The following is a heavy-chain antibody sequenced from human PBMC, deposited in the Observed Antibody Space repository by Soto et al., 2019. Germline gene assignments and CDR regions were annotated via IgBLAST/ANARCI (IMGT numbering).Heavy chain of an antibody. CDR3: ARIVKAAAIDP. D-gene: IGHD6-13*01. Sequence: SETLSLTCAVYGGSFSGYYWSWIRQPPGKGLEWIGEINHSGSTNYNPSLKSRVTISVDTSKNQFSLKLSSVTAADTAVYYCARIVKAAAIDPWGQGTLVTVSS. CDR2: INHSGST. V-gene: IGHV4-34*01. J-gene: IGHJ5*02. CDR1: GGSFSGYY.